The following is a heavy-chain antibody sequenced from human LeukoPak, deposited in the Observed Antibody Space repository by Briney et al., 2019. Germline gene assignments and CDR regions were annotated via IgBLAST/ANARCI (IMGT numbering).Heavy chain of an antibody. CDR2: ISGSGGST. V-gene: IGHV3-23*01. CDR1: GFTFSSYA. Sequence: AGSLPLSCAASGFTFSSYAMSWVRQAPGKGLEWVSGISGSGGSTYYADSVKGRFTISRDNSKNTLYLQMNSLRAEDTAVYYCAKCSGYYVYNWFDPWGQGTLVSVSS. J-gene: IGHJ5*02. CDR3: AKCSGYYVYNWFDP. D-gene: IGHD3-22*01.